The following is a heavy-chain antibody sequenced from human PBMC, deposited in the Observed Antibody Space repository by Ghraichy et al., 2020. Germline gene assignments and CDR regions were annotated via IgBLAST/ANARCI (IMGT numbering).Heavy chain of an antibody. D-gene: IGHD1-26*01. CDR2: ITGSGGST. V-gene: IGHV3-23*01. J-gene: IGHJ4*02. CDR3: AKSLKVGATYSVSDY. CDR1: GFTFSTYA. Sequence: CAASGFTFSTYAMSWVRQAPGKGLEWVSAITGSGGSTYYADSVKGRFTISRDNSKNTLYLQVNSLRAEDTAVYYCAKSLKVGATYSVSDYWGQGTLVTVSS.